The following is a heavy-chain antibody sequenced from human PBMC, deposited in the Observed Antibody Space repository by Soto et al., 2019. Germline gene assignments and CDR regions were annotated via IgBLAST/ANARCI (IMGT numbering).Heavy chain of an antibody. D-gene: IGHD6-6*01. CDR2: IYYSGST. CDR3: ARGIAARRVFGGSYSLAGFDP. V-gene: IGHV4-39*01. Sequence: SETLSLTCTVSGGSISSSSYYWGWIRQPPGKGLEWIGSIYYSGSTYYNPSLKSRVTISVDTSKNQFSLKLSSVTAADTAVYYCARGIAARRVFGGSYSLAGFDPWGQGTLVTVSS. J-gene: IGHJ5*02. CDR1: GGSISSSSYY.